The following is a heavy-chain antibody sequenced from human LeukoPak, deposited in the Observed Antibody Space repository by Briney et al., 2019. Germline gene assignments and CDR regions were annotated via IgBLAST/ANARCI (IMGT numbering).Heavy chain of an antibody. CDR2: ISAYNGNT. D-gene: IGHD6-13*01. CDR3: ARVGAAAGTFHYYYYMDV. V-gene: IGHV1-18*01. CDR1: GYTFTSYG. J-gene: IGHJ6*03. Sequence: ASVKVSCKASGYTFTSYGISWVRQAPGQGLEWMGWISAYNGNTNYAQRLQGRATMTTDTSTSTAYMELSSLRSEDTAVYYCARVGAAAGTFHYYYYMDVWGKGTTVTISS.